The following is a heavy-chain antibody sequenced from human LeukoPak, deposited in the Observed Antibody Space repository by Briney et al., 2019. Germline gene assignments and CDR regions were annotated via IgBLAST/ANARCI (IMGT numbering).Heavy chain of an antibody. CDR2: FYNSGRS. CDR1: DDSISDYY. V-gene: IGHV4-59*01. Sequence: PSETLSLTCTVSDDSISDYYRGWIRQPPGKGLEWIGYFYNSGRSTYNPSLKSRVTISADTSKNHFSLKLNSVTTADTAVYYCARDLLGRRYFDLWGRGTLVTVSS. D-gene: IGHD3-16*01. J-gene: IGHJ2*01. CDR3: ARDLLGRRYFDL.